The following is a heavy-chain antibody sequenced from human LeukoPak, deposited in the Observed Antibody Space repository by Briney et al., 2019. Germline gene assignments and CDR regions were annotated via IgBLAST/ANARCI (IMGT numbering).Heavy chain of an antibody. CDR1: GYTFTNYG. V-gene: IGHV1-18*01. CDR2: ISISKGNT. Sequence: ASVKVSCKASGYTFTNYGISWVRQAPGQGLEWMGWISISKGNTIHGQKLLDRVTMTRDTSTSTAYMELRSLRSEDTAVYYCARNHYYGSGRFRMDYGMDVWGQGTTVTVSS. CDR3: ARNHYYGSGRFRMDYGMDV. J-gene: IGHJ6*02. D-gene: IGHD3-10*01.